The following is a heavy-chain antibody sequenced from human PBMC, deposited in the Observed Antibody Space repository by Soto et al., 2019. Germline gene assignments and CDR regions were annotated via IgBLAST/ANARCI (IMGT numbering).Heavy chain of an antibody. Sequence: ASGTLSLTWAVFGGSIIGGNCRILVSQPPGKGLEWIGEIHHSGSTYYNPSLKSRITMSVDTSKNQFYLKLSSVTTADTAVYYCARDPVDGYSFFDYWGQGILVTVSS. D-gene: IGHD2-15*01. CDR1: GGSIIGGNC. CDR2: IHHSGST. V-gene: IGHV4-4*02. J-gene: IGHJ4*02. CDR3: ARDPVDGYSFFDY.